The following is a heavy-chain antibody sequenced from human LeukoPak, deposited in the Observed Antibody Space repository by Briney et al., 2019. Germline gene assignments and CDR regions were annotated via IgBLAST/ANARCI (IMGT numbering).Heavy chain of an antibody. CDR1: GFTVSSNY. V-gene: IGHV3-66*01. CDR3: ARNPLDYGDYTDAFDI. D-gene: IGHD4-17*01. J-gene: IGHJ3*02. CDR2: IYSGGST. Sequence: PGGSLRLSCAASGFTVSSNYMSWVRQAPGKGLEWVSVIYSGGSTYYADSVKGRFTISRDNAKNSLYLQMNSLRAEDTAVYYCARNPLDYGDYTDAFDIWGQGTMVTVSS.